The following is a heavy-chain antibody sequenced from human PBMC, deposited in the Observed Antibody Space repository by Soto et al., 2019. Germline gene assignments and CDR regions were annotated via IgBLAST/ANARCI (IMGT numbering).Heavy chain of an antibody. J-gene: IGHJ4*02. CDR1: GYTSTSYG. V-gene: IGHV1-18*04. CDR3: ARGPRSSSWYYFDY. D-gene: IGHD6-13*01. CDR2: ISAYNGNT. Sequence: ASVKVSCKASGYTSTSYGIGWVRQAPGQGLEWMGWISAYNGNTNYAQKLQGRVTMTTDTSTSTAYMELRSLRSDDTAVYYCARGPRSSSWYYFDYWGQGALVTVSS.